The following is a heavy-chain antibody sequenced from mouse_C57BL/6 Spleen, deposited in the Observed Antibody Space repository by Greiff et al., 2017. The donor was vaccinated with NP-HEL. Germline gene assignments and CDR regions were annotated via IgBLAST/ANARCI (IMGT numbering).Heavy chain of an antibody. V-gene: IGHV1-81*01. D-gene: IGHD1-1*01. CDR1: GYTFTSYG. CDR2: IYPRSGNT. Sequence: VKLMESGAELARPGASVKLSCKASGYTFTSYGISWVKQRTGQGLEWIGEIYPRSGNTYYNEKFKGKATLTADKSSSTAYMELRSLTSEDSADYFCGRGGTTVVAFDYWGQGTTLTVSS. J-gene: IGHJ2*01. CDR3: GRGGTTVVAFDY.